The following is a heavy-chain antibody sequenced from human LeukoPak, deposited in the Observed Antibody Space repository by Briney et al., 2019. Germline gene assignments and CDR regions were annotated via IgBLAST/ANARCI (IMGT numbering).Heavy chain of an antibody. CDR1: GGSFSGYY. CDR3: AREPVDYGDYDFDY. J-gene: IGHJ4*02. Sequence: SETLSLTCAVYGGSFSGYYWSWIRQPPGKGLEWIGEIDHSGSTDYNPSLKSRVTISVDTSKNQFSLRLSSVTAADTAVYYCAREPVDYGDYDFDYWGQGTLVTVSS. V-gene: IGHV4-34*01. CDR2: IDHSGST. D-gene: IGHD4-17*01.